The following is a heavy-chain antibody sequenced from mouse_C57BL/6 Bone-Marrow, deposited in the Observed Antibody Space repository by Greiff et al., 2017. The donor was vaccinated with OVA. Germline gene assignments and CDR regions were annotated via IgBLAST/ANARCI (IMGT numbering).Heavy chain of an antibody. CDR2: INPSSGYT. J-gene: IGHJ3*01. Sequence: QVQLQQSGAELVRPGASVKMSCTASGYTFTSYSMHWVKQRPGQGLEWIGYINPSSGYTKYNQKFKDKATLTADKSSSTAYMQLSSLTSEDSAVYYCESQRPNKGFAYWGQGTMVTVSA. V-gene: IGHV1-4*01. CDR3: ESQRPNKGFAY. CDR1: GYTFTSYS.